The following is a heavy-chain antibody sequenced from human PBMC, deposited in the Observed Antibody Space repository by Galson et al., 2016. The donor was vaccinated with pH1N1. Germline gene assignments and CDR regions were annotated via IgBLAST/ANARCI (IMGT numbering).Heavy chain of an antibody. D-gene: IGHD4-17*01. CDR2: IYLGGSLI. Sequence: QSGAEVKKPGESLKISCKGSGHKFTSSWIGWVRQMPGKGLEWMGIIYLGGSLIRYRPSFQGQVTISADKSVNIVYLEWGSLKASDTALYYCARQNDYGDYRGDAFDSWGQGTMGTVSS. V-gene: IGHV5-51*01. CDR1: GHKFTSSW. CDR3: ARQNDYGDYRGDAFDS. J-gene: IGHJ3*02.